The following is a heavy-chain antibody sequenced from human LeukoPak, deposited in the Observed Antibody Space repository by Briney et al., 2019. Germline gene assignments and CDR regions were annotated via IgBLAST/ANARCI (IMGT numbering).Heavy chain of an antibody. J-gene: IGHJ3*02. V-gene: IGHV4-59*01. CDR2: IYYSGST. D-gene: IGHD1-1*01. CDR1: GGSISSYY. Sequence: NTSETLSLTCKVSGGSISSYYWSWIRQPPGKGLEWIGYIYYSGSTNYNPSLKSRVTISVDTSKNQFSLKLSSVTAADTAVYYCARDRSENWNDAFDIWGQGTMVTVSS. CDR3: ARDRSENWNDAFDI.